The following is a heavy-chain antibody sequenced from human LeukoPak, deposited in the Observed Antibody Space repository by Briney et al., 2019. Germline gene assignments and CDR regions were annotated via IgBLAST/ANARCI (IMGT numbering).Heavy chain of an antibody. CDR2: INTYNGNT. Sequence: GASVKVSCKASGYTFISYGMSWVRQAPGQGLEWMGWINTYNGNTNYAQKLQGRVTMTTDTSTCTAYMELRSLRSDDTAVYYCASHGGDSSGYYFTYWGQGTLVTVSS. CDR1: GYTFISYG. J-gene: IGHJ4*02. CDR3: ASHGGDSSGYYFTY. V-gene: IGHV1-18*01. D-gene: IGHD3-22*01.